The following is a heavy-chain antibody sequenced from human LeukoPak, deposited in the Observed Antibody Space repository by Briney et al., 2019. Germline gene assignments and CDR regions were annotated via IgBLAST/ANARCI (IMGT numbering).Heavy chain of an antibody. V-gene: IGHV3-30*15. J-gene: IGHJ4*02. D-gene: IGHD2-21*01. Sequence: GGSLRLSCAASGFTFSRFAMHWVRQAPGKGLEWVAVTSYDGTKANYADSVKGRFTISRDNSKSTLYLQMSSLTTEDTAVYYCSRDGNVVGESFDYWGQGTLVNVSS. CDR2: TSYDGTKA. CDR3: SRDGNVVGESFDY. CDR1: GFTFSRFA.